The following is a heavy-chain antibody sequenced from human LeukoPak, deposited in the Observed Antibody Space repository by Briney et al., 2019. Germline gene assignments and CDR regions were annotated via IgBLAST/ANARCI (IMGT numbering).Heavy chain of an antibody. J-gene: IGHJ5*02. V-gene: IGHV1-2*02. Sequence: ASVKVSCKASGYTFTGYYMHWVRQAPGQGLEWMGWINPNSGGTNHAQKFQGRVTMARDTSISTAYMELSRLRSDDTAVYYCARDTYYYDSSGSDPWGQGTLVTVSS. CDR1: GYTFTGYY. CDR3: ARDTYYYDSSGSDP. D-gene: IGHD3-22*01. CDR2: INPNSGGT.